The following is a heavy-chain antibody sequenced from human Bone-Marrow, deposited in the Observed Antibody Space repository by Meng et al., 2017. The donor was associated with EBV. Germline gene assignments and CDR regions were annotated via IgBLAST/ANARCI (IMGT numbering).Heavy chain of an antibody. V-gene: IGHV4-39*07. CDR2: FCYSAST. J-gene: IGHJ4*02. CDR3: ASVTYTDYGYGTFDY. CDR1: GDSISNSNYC. Sequence: QLQLQWPGPGLVKPSETLSLPWAVSGDSISNSNYCWGWFRQPPGKGLEWIGSFCYSASTFYNPSLKSRVTISVDTSKNQFSLKLRSVTAADTAVYYCASVTYTDYGYGTFDYWGQGTLVTVSS. D-gene: IGHD4-17*01.